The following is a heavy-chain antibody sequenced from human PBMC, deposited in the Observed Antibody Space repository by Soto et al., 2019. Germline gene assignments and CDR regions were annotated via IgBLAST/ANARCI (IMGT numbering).Heavy chain of an antibody. CDR2: IHYSGST. D-gene: IGHD3-22*01. Sequence: SETLSLTCTVSGGSVSSGSYYWSWIRQPPGKGLEWIGYIHYSGSTNYNPSLKSRVTISVDTSKNQFSLKLSSVTAADTAVYYCARYYDSSGSLDYWGQGTLVTVSS. CDR1: GGSVSSGSYY. V-gene: IGHV4-61*01. CDR3: ARYYDSSGSLDY. J-gene: IGHJ4*02.